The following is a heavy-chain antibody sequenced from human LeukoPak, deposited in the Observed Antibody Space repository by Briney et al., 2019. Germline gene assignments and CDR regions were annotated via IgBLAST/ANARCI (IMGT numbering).Heavy chain of an antibody. V-gene: IGHV4-30-4*08. Sequence: SQTLSLTCTVSGGSISSGDYYWSWIRQPPGKGLEWIGYIYYSGSTYYNPSLKSRATISVDTSKNQFCLKLSSVTAADTAVYYCARYYYYDSSGYSHLFDYWGQGTLVTVSS. CDR3: ARYYYYDSSGYSHLFDY. D-gene: IGHD3-22*01. CDR1: GGSISSGDYY. CDR2: IYYSGST. J-gene: IGHJ4*02.